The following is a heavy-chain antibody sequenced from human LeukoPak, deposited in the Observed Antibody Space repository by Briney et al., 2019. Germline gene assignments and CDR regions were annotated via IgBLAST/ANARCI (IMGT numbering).Heavy chain of an antibody. CDR2: KYYKSKLYN. D-gene: IGHD3-10*01. J-gene: IGHJ6*02. CDR1: GDIFSSNSAA. CDR3: ARTTLVRGVIKDSYYYAMDV. V-gene: IGHV6-1*01. Sequence: TLSLTXAISGDIFSSNSAAWDWIRQSPSKGLEWLERKYYKSKLYNDYAVSVKNRSRINQDTSKNQFYLQVNSVTPEDTAVYFCARTTLVRGVIKDSYYYAMDVWGQGTTVTVSS.